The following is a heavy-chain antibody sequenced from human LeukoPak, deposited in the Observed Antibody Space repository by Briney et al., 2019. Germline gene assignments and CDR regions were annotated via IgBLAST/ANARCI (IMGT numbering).Heavy chain of an antibody. CDR2: ISSSGSIM. CDR3: AREAQDSSGSSYNFDY. Sequence: PGGSLRLSCAASGFTFSSYEMNWVRQAPGKGLEWLSYISSSGSIMYYADSVKGRFTISRDNAKNSLYLQMSSLRAEDTAVYYCAREAQDSSGSSYNFDYWGQGTLVTVSS. V-gene: IGHV3-48*03. CDR1: GFTFSSYE. D-gene: IGHD6-19*01. J-gene: IGHJ4*02.